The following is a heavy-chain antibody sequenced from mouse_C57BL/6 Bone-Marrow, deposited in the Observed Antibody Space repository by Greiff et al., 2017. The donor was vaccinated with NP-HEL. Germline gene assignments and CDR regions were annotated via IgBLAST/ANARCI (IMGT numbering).Heavy chain of an antibody. J-gene: IGHJ3*01. D-gene: IGHD1-1*01. CDR3: AISSIAWFAY. CDR2: IHPSDSDT. CDR1: GYTFTSYW. Sequence: QVHVKQPGAELVKPGASVKVSCKASGYTFTSYWMHWVKQRPGQGLEWIGRIHPSDSDTNYNQKFKGKATLTVDKSSSTAYMQLSRLTSEDSAVYYCAISSIAWFAYWGQGTLVTVSA. V-gene: IGHV1-74*01.